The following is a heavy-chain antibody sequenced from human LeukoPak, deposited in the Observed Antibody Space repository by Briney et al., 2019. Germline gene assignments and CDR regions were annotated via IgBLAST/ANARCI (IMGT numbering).Heavy chain of an antibody. J-gene: IGHJ3*02. V-gene: IGHV3-23*01. CDR3: AKYRSRFYFDALDI. D-gene: IGHD3-22*01. Sequence: QPGGSPKLSCAAPGFTFVNYALSWVRQPPGKGLEWVSGVSDDGGRTYSADSVKGRFTISRDNSKNTLFLHMNNLRADDTAMYYCAKYRSRFYFDALDIWGQGTMVTVSS. CDR1: GFTFVNYA. CDR2: VSDDGGRT.